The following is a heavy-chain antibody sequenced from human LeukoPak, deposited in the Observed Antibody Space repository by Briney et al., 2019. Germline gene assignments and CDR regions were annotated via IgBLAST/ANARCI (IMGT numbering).Heavy chain of an antibody. J-gene: IGHJ4*02. CDR2: IYSSGGT. CDR1: GFTVSSNY. CDR3: ARDSSGPSY. V-gene: IGHV3-53*01. Sequence: QSGGSLRLSCAASGFTVSSNYMSWVRQAPGKGLEWVSVIYSSGGTYYADSVKGRFTISRDNSKNTLYLQMNSLRAEDTAVYFCARDSSGPSYWGQGTLVTVSS. D-gene: IGHD1-26*01.